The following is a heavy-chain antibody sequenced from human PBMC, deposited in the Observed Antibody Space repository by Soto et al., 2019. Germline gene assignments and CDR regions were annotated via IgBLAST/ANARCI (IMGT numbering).Heavy chain of an antibody. Sequence: PSETLSLTCTVSGGSISSYYWSWIRQPPGKGLEWIGYIYYSGSTNYNPSLKSRVTISVDTSKNQFSLKLSSVTAADTAVYYCARAICSSTSCYVGFDYWGQGTLVTVSS. CDR1: GGSISSYY. CDR3: ARAICSSTSCYVGFDY. CDR2: IYYSGST. V-gene: IGHV4-59*01. D-gene: IGHD2-2*01. J-gene: IGHJ4*02.